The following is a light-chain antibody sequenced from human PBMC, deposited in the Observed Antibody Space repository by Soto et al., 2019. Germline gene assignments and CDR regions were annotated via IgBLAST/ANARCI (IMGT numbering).Light chain of an antibody. J-gene: IGKJ2*01. CDR2: GAS. CDR3: QQYNSWPYT. V-gene: IGKV3-15*01. Sequence: EIVMTQSPATLSVSPGERATLFCRASQSVSSNLAWYQQKPGQAPRLLIYGASTRATGIPARFSGSRSGTEFTLTISSLQSEDFAVYYCQQYNSWPYTFGQGTKLEIK. CDR1: QSVSSN.